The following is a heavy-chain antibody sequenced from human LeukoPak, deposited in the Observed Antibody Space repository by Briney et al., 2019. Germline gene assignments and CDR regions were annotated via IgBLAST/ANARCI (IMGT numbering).Heavy chain of an antibody. J-gene: IGHJ4*02. D-gene: IGHD3-3*01. CDR2: ISGSGGST. CDR1: GFTFSSYA. CDR3: AKAPSSLRFLEWPFDY. V-gene: IGHV3-23*01. Sequence: GGSLRLSCAASGFTFSSYAMSWVRQAPGKGLEWVSAISGSGGSTYYADSVKGRFTISRDNSKNTLYLQMNSLRAEDTAVYYCAKAPSSLRFLEWPFDYWGQGTPVTVSS.